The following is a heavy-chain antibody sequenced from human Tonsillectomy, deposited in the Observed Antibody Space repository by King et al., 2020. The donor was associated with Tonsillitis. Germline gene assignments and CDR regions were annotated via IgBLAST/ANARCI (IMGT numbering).Heavy chain of an antibody. Sequence: QLVQSGAEVKRPGASVKVACRASGYTFTDHYLHWVRQAPGQGLEWMGIINPSGGTTTYAQKFQGRITVTRDTSTSTVYMELSSLRSEDTAVYFCARVQFHSSDWFYDYWGQGTLVTVSS. D-gene: IGHD6-19*01. CDR2: INPSGGTT. V-gene: IGHV1-46*01. CDR3: ARVQFHSSDWFYDY. J-gene: IGHJ4*02. CDR1: GYTFTDHY.